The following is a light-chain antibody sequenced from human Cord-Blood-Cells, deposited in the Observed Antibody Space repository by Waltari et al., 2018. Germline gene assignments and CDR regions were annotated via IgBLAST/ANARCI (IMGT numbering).Light chain of an antibody. CDR3: NSRDSSGNHYV. J-gene: IGLJ1*01. V-gene: IGLV3-19*01. CDR1: RLRSYH. Sequence: SSELTQDPAVSVALGQTVRITCQGDRLRSYHASWYQQKPGQAPVLVIYGKNNRPSGIPDRFSGSSSGNTASLTITGAQAEDEADYYCNSRDSSGNHYVFGTGTKVTVL. CDR2: GKN.